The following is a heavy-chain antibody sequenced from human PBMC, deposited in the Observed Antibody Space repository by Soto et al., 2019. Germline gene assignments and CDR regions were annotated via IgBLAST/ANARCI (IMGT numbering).Heavy chain of an antibody. CDR1: GYTFTSFA. Sequence: QVHLAQSGAEVKKPGASVKVSCKASGYTFTSFAIHWVRQAPGQGLEWMGWINAGNGNIKHSQKFQRRVTITRDTSASRAYMELSSLRFEDTAVYYCAGDGSVAGDSRFDYWGQRTLVTVSS. CDR2: INAGNGNI. V-gene: IGHV1-3*01. J-gene: IGHJ4*02. D-gene: IGHD6-19*01. CDR3: AGDGSVAGDSRFDY.